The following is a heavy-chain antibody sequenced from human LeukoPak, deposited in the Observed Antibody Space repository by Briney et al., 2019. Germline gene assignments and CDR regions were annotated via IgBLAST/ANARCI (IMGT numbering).Heavy chain of an antibody. CDR2: IIHIFGTA. CDR1: GGTFSSYA. J-gene: IGHJ4*02. V-gene: IGHV1-69*05. CDR3: ARGDRDYYDSSGYYWVY. Sequence: SVKVSCKASGGTFSSYAISWVRQAPGQGLEWMGRIIHIFGTANYAQKFQGRVTITTDESTSTAYMELSSLRSEDTAVYYCARGDRDYYDSSGYYWVYWGQGTLVTVSS. D-gene: IGHD3-22*01.